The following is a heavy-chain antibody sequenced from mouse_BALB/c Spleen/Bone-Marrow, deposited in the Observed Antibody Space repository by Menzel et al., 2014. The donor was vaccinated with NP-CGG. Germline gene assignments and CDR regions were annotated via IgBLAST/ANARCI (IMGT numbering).Heavy chain of an antibody. D-gene: IGHD2-3*01. CDR1: GFSLTSYG. Sequence: GKLMESGPGLVAPSQSLSITCTVSGFSLTSYGLHWVRQPPGKGLEWLGVIWAGGSTNYNSALMSRLNISKDNSKSQVFLKMNSLQTDDTAMYYCARDYGYYKDVGDYWGQGTTLTVSS. V-gene: IGHV2-9*02. J-gene: IGHJ2*01. CDR3: ARDYGYYKDVGDY. CDR2: IWAGGST.